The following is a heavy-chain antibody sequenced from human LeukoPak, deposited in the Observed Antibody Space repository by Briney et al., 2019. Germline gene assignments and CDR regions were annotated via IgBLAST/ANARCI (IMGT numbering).Heavy chain of an antibody. D-gene: IGHD6-13*01. CDR3: ARDGAAVGMGYYYYYGMDV. J-gene: IGHJ6*02. Sequence: ASVKVSRKASGYTFTSYGVSWVRQAPGQGLEWMGWISAYNGNTNYEQKLQGRVTMTTDTSTSTAYMELRSLRSDDTAVYYCARDGAAVGMGYYYYYGMDVWAKGPRSPSP. V-gene: IGHV1-18*01. CDR1: GYTFTSYG. CDR2: ISAYNGNT.